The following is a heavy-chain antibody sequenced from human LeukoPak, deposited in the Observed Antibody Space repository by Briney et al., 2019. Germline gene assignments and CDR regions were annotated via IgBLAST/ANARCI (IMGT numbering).Heavy chain of an antibody. CDR1: GFTFSTYC. D-gene: IGHD6-25*01. Sequence: PGGSLRLSCAASGFTFSTYCMSWVRQAPGKGLEWVSAISGGGGPTYYADSVKGRFTISRDNSKNTLYLQMNSLRAEDAAVYFCAKNSGYSWQYFFDYWGQGTLVTVSS. V-gene: IGHV3-23*01. CDR3: AKNSGYSWQYFFDY. CDR2: ISGGGGPT. J-gene: IGHJ4*02.